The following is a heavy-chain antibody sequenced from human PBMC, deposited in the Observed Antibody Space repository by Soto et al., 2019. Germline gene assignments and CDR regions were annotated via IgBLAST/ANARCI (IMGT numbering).Heavy chain of an antibody. CDR1: GGSFSGYY. Sequence: QVQLQQWGAGLLKPSETLSLTCAVYGGSFSGYYWSWIRQPPGKGLEWIGEINHSGSSNYNPSLTSRVTISVDTSKNQFSLKLSSVTAADTAVYYCARVDTIFGVVIYDYWGQGTLVTVSS. CDR3: ARVDTIFGVVIYDY. V-gene: IGHV4-34*01. CDR2: INHSGSS. J-gene: IGHJ4*02. D-gene: IGHD3-3*01.